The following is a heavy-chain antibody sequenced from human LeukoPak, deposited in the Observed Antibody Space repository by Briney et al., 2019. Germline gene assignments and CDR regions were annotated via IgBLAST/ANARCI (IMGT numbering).Heavy chain of an antibody. CDR2: IYYSRST. CDR1: GGSISRFY. J-gene: IGHJ4*02. D-gene: IGHD3-22*01. V-gene: IGHV4-59*01. CDR3: ARYGYDNGGYYFDS. Sequence: SQTLSLTCTVSGGSISRFYWSWIRQPPGKGLEWIGFIYYSRSTKYNPSLKSRVTISVDTSKNQFSLKLSSVTASDTAVYYCARYGYDNGGYYFDSWGQGTLVTVSS.